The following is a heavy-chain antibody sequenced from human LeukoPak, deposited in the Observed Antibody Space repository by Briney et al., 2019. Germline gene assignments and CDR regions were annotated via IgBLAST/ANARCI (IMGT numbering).Heavy chain of an antibody. CDR2: IRYDGSNK. D-gene: IGHD2-15*01. J-gene: IGHJ4*02. CDR1: GFTFSSYA. CDR3: AKQYCSGGNCYSGDYFDY. Sequence: PGGSLRLSCAASGFTFSSYAMSWVRQAPGKGLEWVAFIRYDGSNKYYADSVKGRFTISRDNSKNTLYLQMNSPRAEDTAVYYCAKQYCSGGNCYSGDYFDYWGQGTLVTVSS. V-gene: IGHV3-30*02.